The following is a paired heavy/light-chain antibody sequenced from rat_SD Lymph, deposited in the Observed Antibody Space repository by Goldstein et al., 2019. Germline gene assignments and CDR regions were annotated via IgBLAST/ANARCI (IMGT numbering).Heavy chain of an antibody. CDR3: ARRGYPGIGVMDA. CDR1: GFTFSNYG. V-gene: IGHV5-34*01. Sequence: EVQLVESGGGLVQPGRSLKLSCVASGFTFSNYGMNWIRQAPGKGLEWVAYISSGSSYIYYAETVKGRFTISRDNAKNTLYLQMTSLRSEDTALYYCARRGYPGIGVMDAWGQGASVTVSS. J-gene: IGHJ4*01. D-gene: IGHD1-4*01. CDR2: ISSGSSYI.
Light chain of an antibody. CDR1: QSLLYSGDQKNY. V-gene: IGKV8S6*01. CDR3: QQHYSYPHT. J-gene: IGKJ2-1*01. Sequence: DIVMTQTPSSQAVSAGEKVTMSCKSSQSLLYSGDQKNYLAWYQQKPGQSPKLLIYLASTRESGVPDRFIGSGSGTDFTLTISSVQAEDLADYYCQQHYSYPHTFGAGTKLELK. CDR2: LAS.